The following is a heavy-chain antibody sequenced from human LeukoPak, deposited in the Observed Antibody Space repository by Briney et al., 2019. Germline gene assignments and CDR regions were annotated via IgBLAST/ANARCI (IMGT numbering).Heavy chain of an antibody. CDR3: ARRFSGTTSAGDY. CDR1: GYSFTTYW. V-gene: IGHV5-51*01. D-gene: IGHD3-10*01. CDR2: IYPGDSDT. J-gene: IGHJ4*02. Sequence: GESLKISCEGSGYSFTTYWIGWVRQMPGKDLEWMGIIYPGDSDTRYSPSFQGQVTISADKSISTAYLQWSSLKASDTAMYYCARRFSGTTSAGDYWGQGTLVTVSS.